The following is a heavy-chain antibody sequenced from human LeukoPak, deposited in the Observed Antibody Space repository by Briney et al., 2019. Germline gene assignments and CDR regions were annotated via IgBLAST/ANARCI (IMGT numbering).Heavy chain of an antibody. J-gene: IGHJ4*02. CDR3: AKVGGIQLWLKKPFDY. CDR1: GFTFSNYA. Sequence: PGGSLRLSCAASGFTFSNYAMAWVRQAPGKGLEWVSVIGGGGESIYYADSVKGRFTISRDNSKNTLYLQMNSLRAEDTAVYYCAKVGGIQLWLKKPFDYWGQGTLVTASS. D-gene: IGHD5-18*01. CDR2: IGGGGESI. V-gene: IGHV3-23*01.